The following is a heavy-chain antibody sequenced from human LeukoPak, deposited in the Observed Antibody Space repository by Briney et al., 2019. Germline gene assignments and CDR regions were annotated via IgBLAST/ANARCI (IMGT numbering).Heavy chain of an antibody. J-gene: IGHJ6*02. CDR3: ARDLPYYYGMDV. CDR1: GGSISSYY. V-gene: IGHV4-59*01. CDR2: IYYSGST. Sequence: SETLSLTCTVSGGSISSYYWSWIRQPPGKGLEWIGYIYYSGSTNYNPSLKSRVTISVDTSKNQFSLKLSSVTAAGTAVYYCARDLPYYYGMDVWGQGTTVTVSS.